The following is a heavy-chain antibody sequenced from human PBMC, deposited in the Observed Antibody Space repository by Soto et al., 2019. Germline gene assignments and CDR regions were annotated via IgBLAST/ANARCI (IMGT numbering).Heavy chain of an antibody. CDR3: TRHESVYGSGSYYVDY. Sequence: GESLKISCKGSGYSFSRYWIGWVHQMPGKGLEWMGIIYPGDSDTRYSPSFQGQVTISADKSISTAYLQWSSLKASDTAMYYCTRHESVYGSGSYYVDYWGQGTLVTVSS. D-gene: IGHD3-10*01. CDR2: IYPGDSDT. V-gene: IGHV5-51*07. CDR1: GYSFSRYW. J-gene: IGHJ4*02.